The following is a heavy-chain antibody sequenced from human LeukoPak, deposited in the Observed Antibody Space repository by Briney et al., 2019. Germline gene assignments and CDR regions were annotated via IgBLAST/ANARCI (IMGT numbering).Heavy chain of an antibody. CDR2: IRGSGGST. V-gene: IGHV3-23*01. Sequence: SGGSLRLSCAASGFTFSSYAMSWVRQAPGKGLEWVSAIRGSGGSTHYADSVKGRFTISRDNAKNSLYLQMNSLRAEDTAVYYCACHYGAGSSYFDYWGQGTLVTVSS. D-gene: IGHD3-10*01. CDR3: ACHYGAGSSYFDY. J-gene: IGHJ4*02. CDR1: GFTFSSYA.